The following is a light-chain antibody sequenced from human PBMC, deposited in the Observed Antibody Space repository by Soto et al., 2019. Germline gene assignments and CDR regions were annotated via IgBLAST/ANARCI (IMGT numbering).Light chain of an antibody. V-gene: IGKV1-16*01. CDR1: QNINSY. CDR3: QQYERYNPS. Sequence: DIQMTQSPSSLSASVGDRVTITCRASQNINSYLDWFQQKPGKAPKSLIYDATSLQSGVPSRFSGSGSGTDFSLTISSLQPEDSATYYCQQYERYNPSFGGGTKLEIK. J-gene: IGKJ4*01. CDR2: DAT.